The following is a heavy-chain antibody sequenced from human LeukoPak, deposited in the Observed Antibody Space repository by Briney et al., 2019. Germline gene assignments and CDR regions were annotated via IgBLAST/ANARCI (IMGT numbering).Heavy chain of an antibody. V-gene: IGHV3-30*03. CDR3: ASVNVYYYGSGTDY. Sequence: GGSLRLSCAASGFTFSSYGMHWVRQAPGKGLEWVAVISYDGSNKYYADSVKGRFTISRDNSKNTLYLQMNSLRAEDTAVYYCASVNVYYYGSGTDYWGQGNLVTVSS. CDR1: GFTFSSYG. J-gene: IGHJ4*02. D-gene: IGHD3-10*01. CDR2: ISYDGSNK.